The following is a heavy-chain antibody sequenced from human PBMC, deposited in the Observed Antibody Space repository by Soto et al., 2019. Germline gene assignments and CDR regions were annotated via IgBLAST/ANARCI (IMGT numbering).Heavy chain of an antibody. J-gene: IGHJ3*02. Sequence: QVQLVQSGAEVKKPGASVKVSCKASGYTFTSYAMHWVRQAPGQRLEWMGWINAGNGNTKYSQKFQGRVTITRDTSESTAYMELSSLRSEDTAVYYCARATYHCSGGSCYSLVGAFDIWGQGTMVTVSS. CDR1: GYTFTSYA. D-gene: IGHD2-15*01. CDR3: ARATYHCSGGSCYSLVGAFDI. V-gene: IGHV1-3*01. CDR2: INAGNGNT.